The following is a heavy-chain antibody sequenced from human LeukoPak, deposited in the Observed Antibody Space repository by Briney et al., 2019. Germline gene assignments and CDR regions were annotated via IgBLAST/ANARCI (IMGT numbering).Heavy chain of an antibody. J-gene: IGHJ5*02. V-gene: IGHV4-30-4*08. D-gene: IGHD2-21*01. CDR2: IYYSGST. CDR3: ARDGAYCGGDCYPGFDP. CDR1: GGSISSGDYY. Sequence: SETLSLTYTVSGGSISSGDYYWSWIRTPRRKDLEWVGNIYYSGSTYYNPSLKSRVTISVDTSKNQFSLKLSSVTAADTAVYYCARDGAYCGGDCYPGFDPWGQGTLVTVSS.